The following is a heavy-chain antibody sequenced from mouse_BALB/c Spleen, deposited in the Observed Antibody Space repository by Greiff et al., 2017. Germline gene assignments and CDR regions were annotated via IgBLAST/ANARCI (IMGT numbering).Heavy chain of an antibody. CDR1: GYTFTSYN. Sequence: QVQLQQPGAELVKPGASVKMCKASGYTFTSYNMHWVKQTPGQGLEWIGAIYPGNGDTSYNQKFKGKATLTADKSSSTAYMQLSSLTSEDSAVYYCARWLLRSLDYWGQGTSVTVSS. J-gene: IGHJ4*01. V-gene: IGHV1-12*01. D-gene: IGHD2-3*01. CDR2: IYPGNGDT. CDR3: ARWLLRSLDY.